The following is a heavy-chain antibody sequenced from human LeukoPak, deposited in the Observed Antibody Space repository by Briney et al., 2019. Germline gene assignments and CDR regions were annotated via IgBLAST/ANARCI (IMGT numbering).Heavy chain of an antibody. CDR2: IIPIFGTA. CDR1: GGTFSSYA. V-gene: IGHV1-69*13. J-gene: IGHJ4*02. Sequence: WASVKVSCKASGGTFSSYAISWVRQAPGQGLEWMGEIIPIFGTANYAQKFQGRVTITADESTSTAYMELSSLRSEDTAVYYCARSLNSGDFWSGPLGYWGQGTLVTVSP. D-gene: IGHD3-3*01. CDR3: ARSLNSGDFWSGPLGY.